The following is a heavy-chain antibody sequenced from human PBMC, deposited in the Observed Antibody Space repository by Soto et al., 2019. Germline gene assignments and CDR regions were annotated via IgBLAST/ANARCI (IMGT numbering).Heavy chain of an antibody. Sequence: GGSLRLSCAASGFTFSSYSMNWVRQAPGKGLEWVSSISSSSSYIYYADSVKGRFTISRDNAKNSLYPQMNSLRAEDTAVYYCARRYLMIVPHYYYDMVAWGQGPTVTVSS. J-gene: IGHJ6*02. CDR2: ISSSSSYI. CDR3: ARRYLMIVPHYYYDMVA. V-gene: IGHV3-21*01. D-gene: IGHD3-22*01. CDR1: GFTFSSYS.